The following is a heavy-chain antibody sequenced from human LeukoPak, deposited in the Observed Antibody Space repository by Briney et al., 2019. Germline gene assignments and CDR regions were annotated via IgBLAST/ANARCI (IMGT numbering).Heavy chain of an antibody. V-gene: IGHV4-59*08. J-gene: IGHJ4*02. CDR1: GDSISSYY. D-gene: IGHD6-19*01. Sequence: SETLSLTCSVSGDSISSYYWSWIRQPPGKGLEWIGYLFYSGSSIYNPSLKGRVTISADTSKNQFSLNLSSVTAADTAVYYRARQKWLINFDSWGQGVLVTVSS. CDR2: LFYSGSS. CDR3: ARQKWLINFDS.